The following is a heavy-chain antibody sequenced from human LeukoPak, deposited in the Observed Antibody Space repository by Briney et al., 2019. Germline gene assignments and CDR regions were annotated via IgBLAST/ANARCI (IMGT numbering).Heavy chain of an antibody. CDR3: ARHYESDWFAP. CDR1: GGSISSSSYD. V-gene: IGHV4-39*01. CDR2: IYYSGST. D-gene: IGHD5-12*01. Sequence: SETLSLTCTVSGGSISSSSYDWGWIRQPPGKGLGWIGSIYYSGSTYYNPSLKRRVTISVNTSKNQSSLTLSSVPAADTAVYYCARHYESDWFAPGGQGTLVTVSS. J-gene: IGHJ5*02.